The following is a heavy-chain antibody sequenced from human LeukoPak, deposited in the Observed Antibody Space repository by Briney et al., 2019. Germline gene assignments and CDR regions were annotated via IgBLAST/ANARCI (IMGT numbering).Heavy chain of an antibody. CDR2: ISSSSSYI. CDR3: ASSQLRYFDWLTPPIDY. J-gene: IGHJ4*02. D-gene: IGHD3-9*01. Sequence: GGSLRLSCAASGFTFSSYSMNWVRQAPGKGLEWVSSISSSSSYIYYADSVKGRFTISRDNAKNSLYLQMNSLGAEDTAVYYCASSQLRYFDWLTPPIDYWGQGTLVTVSS. CDR1: GFTFSSYS. V-gene: IGHV3-21*01.